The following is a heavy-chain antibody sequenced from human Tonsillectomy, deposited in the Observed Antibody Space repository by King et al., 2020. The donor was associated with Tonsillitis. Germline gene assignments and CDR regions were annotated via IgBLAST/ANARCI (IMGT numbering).Heavy chain of an antibody. D-gene: IGHD4-17*01. Sequence: QLVQSGAEGKKPGASLRISCLGSGYAFSTYWIAWVRQMPGKGLQYVGRIDPRDSYTNYSPTFQGHVIISADNSINTGYLRWSSLKASDSAIYYCVRIGCWTTGFCEIWGQGKLVTVSS. CDR2: IDPRDSYT. J-gene: IGHJ3*02. V-gene: IGHV5-10-1*01. CDR1: GYAFSTYW. CDR3: VRIGCWTTGFCEI.